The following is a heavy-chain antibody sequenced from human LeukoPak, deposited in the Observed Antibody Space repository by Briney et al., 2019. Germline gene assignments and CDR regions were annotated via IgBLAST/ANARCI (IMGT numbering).Heavy chain of an antibody. D-gene: IGHD1-1*01. V-gene: IGHV3-11*01. CDR1: RFTFSDYY. Sequence: GGSLRLSCAVSRFTFSDYYMNCLRQAPGEGLEGVLYISSSSLTRYNADSVKGRFTISRDNAKDSLYLQMNSLRAEDTAVYYCARGRGAGGERNWFHPWGQGTLVTVSS. J-gene: IGHJ5*02. CDR2: ISSSSLTR. CDR3: ARGRGAGGERNWFHP.